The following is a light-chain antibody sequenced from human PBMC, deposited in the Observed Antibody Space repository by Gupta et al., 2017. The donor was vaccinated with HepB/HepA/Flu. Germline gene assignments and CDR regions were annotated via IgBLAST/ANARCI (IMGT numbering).Light chain of an antibody. CDR1: QSISSW. CDR3: QQYNSYRT. Sequence: DIQMTQSPSTLSASVGDRVTITCRASQSISSWLAWYQQKPGKAPKLLFYKASSLESGVPSRFSGSGSGKEFTLTISSLQPDDVANYYCQQYNSYRTFGQGTKVEIK. CDR2: KAS. J-gene: IGKJ1*01. V-gene: IGKV1-5*03.